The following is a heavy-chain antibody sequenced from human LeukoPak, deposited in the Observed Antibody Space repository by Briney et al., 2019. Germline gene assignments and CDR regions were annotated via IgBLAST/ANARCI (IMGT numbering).Heavy chain of an antibody. D-gene: IGHD1-1*01. CDR1: GGTFSSYA. V-gene: IGHV1-69*04. J-gene: IGHJ6*02. CDR2: IIPILGIA. Sequence: SVKVSCKASGGTFSSYAISWVRQSPGQGLEWMGRIIPILGIANYAQKFQGRVTITADKSTSTAYMELSSLRSEDTAVYYCATQQLEYGMDVWGQGTTVTVSS. CDR3: ATQQLEYGMDV.